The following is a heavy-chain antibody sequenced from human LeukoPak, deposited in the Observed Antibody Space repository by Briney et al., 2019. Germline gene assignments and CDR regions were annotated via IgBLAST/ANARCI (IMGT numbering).Heavy chain of an antibody. CDR1: GGSFSGYY. CDR2: INHSGST. CDR3: ARGRSSSGYDY. V-gene: IGHV4-34*01. D-gene: IGHD6-19*01. Sequence: SETLSLTCAVYGGSFSGYYWSWIRQPPGKGLEWIGEINHSGSTNYNPSLKSRVTISVDTSKNQFSLKLSSVTAADTAVYHCARGRSSSGYDYWGQGTLVTVSS. J-gene: IGHJ4*02.